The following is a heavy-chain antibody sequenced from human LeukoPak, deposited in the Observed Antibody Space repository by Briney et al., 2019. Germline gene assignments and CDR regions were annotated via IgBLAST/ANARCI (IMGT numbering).Heavy chain of an antibody. V-gene: IGHV4-39*01. J-gene: IGHJ4*02. CDR2: IYYSGDT. CDR3: ARRKSFYDSSGYFEH. D-gene: IGHD3-22*01. Sequence: SETLSLTCTVSGDSIRSTSYYWGWIRQPPGKGLEWIGSIYYSGDTYYNPSLKSRVTIAVDTSKNQFSLKLNSVTAADTAVYYCARRKSFYDSSGYFEHWGRGTLVTVS. CDR1: GDSIRSTSYY.